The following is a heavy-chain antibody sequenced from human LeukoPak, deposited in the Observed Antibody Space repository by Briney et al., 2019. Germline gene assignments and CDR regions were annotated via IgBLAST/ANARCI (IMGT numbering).Heavy chain of an antibody. Sequence: PGGSLRLSCAASGFTFSSYGMHWVRQAPGKGLDWVAYIRNDASNTYYADSVKGRFSTSRDNSKNTLYLQMNSLIPEDTAVYYCAKRAGSTWSAGAWGQGTLVTVSS. V-gene: IGHV3-30*02. CDR1: GFTFSSYG. D-gene: IGHD6-13*01. CDR3: AKRAGSTWSAGA. CDR2: IRNDASNT. J-gene: IGHJ5*02.